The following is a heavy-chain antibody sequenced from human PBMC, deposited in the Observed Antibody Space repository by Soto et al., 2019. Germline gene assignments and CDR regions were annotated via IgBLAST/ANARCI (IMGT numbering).Heavy chain of an antibody. J-gene: IGHJ3*02. Sequence: EVQLLESGGGLVQPGGSLRLSCAASGFTFSSYAMSWVRQAPGKGLEWVSAISGSGGSTYYADSVKGRFTISRDNSKNTLYLQMNSLRAEDTAVYYCAKALFEFWNYGLHDAFDIWGQGTMVTVSS. V-gene: IGHV3-23*01. D-gene: IGHD1-7*01. CDR1: GFTFSSYA. CDR2: ISGSGGST. CDR3: AKALFEFWNYGLHDAFDI.